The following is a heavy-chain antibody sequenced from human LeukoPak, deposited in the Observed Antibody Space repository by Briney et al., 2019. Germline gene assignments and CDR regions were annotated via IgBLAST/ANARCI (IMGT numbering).Heavy chain of an antibody. J-gene: IGHJ4*02. D-gene: IGHD5-18*01. CDR1: GGSFSGCY. Sequence: SETLSLTCAVYGGSFSGCYWSWIRQPPGKGLEWIGEINHSGSTNYNPSLKSRVTISVDTSKNQFSLKLSSVTAADTAVYYCARGGGYSYGSDFDYWGQGTLVTVSS. CDR3: ARGGGYSYGSDFDY. CDR2: INHSGST. V-gene: IGHV4-34*01.